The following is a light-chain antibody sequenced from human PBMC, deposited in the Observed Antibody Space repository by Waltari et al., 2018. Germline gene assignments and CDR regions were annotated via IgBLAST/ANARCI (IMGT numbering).Light chain of an antibody. CDR3: SSYTSRNTLL. J-gene: IGLJ2*01. Sequence: QSALTQPASVSGSPGHSITISCPGTSSDVVGYDYVSWYQQHPNKAPRLLIYDVNNRASGVSDRFSGSKSGNTASLTISGLQAEDEADYYCSSYTSRNTLLFGGGTKVTAL. V-gene: IGLV2-14*03. CDR1: SSDVVGYDY. CDR2: DVN.